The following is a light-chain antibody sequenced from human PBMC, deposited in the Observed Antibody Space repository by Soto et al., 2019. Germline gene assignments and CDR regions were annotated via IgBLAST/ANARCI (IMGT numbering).Light chain of an antibody. CDR2: GAS. CDR3: LQDYNYPLT. J-gene: IGKJ4*01. V-gene: IGKV4-1*01. Sequence: DIVVTQSPDSLAVSLGERATINCKSSQSVLYSSNNKNYLAWYQQKPGQAPRLLIYGASSRATGIPDRFSGSGSGTDFTLTISSLQPEDFATYYCLQDYNYPLTFGGGTKVDIK. CDR1: QSVLYSSNNKNY.